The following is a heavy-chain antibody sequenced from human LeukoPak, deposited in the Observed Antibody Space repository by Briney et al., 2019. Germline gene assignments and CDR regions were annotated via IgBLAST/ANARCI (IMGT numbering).Heavy chain of an antibody. CDR2: IIPIFGTA. CDR1: GGTFNSYA. CDR3: ARRLTGEGYYYYYMDV. J-gene: IGHJ6*03. D-gene: IGHD3-10*01. Sequence: SVKVSCKASGGTFNSYAISWVPQAPGQGLEWMGGIIPIFGTANYAQKFQGRVTITADESTSTAYMELSSLRSEDTAVYYCARRLTGEGYYYYYMDVWGKGTTVTVSS. V-gene: IGHV1-69*13.